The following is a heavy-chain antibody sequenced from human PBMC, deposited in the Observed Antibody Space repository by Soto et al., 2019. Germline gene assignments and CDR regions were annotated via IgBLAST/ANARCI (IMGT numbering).Heavy chain of an antibody. D-gene: IGHD2-2*01. Sequence: SETLSLTCSVSGASISTSSDFWGLIRQAPGKGLEWIGNVYQSGTTRLNPSLKSQVSIFVDRSKNQFSLELNSATAADRAVYYCARQPESTSYLDYWGQGILVTVSS. CDR1: GASISTSSDF. J-gene: IGHJ4*02. CDR3: ARQPESTSYLDY. CDR2: VYQSGTT. V-gene: IGHV4-39*01.